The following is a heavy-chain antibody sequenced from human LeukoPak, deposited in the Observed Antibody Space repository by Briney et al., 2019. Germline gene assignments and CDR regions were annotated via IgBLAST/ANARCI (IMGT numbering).Heavy chain of an antibody. Sequence: PGASVKVSCKASGYTCSCCGISRVRQAPGQGLEWMGWINTYNGNTNYAQKLQDRVTMTTDTSTSTAYMELRSLRVDDTAVYYCARDPRDYTNYLEFHNWGQGTIITVSS. J-gene: IGHJ4*02. CDR3: ARDPRDYTNYLEFHN. V-gene: IGHV1-18*01. CDR1: GYTCSCCG. CDR2: INTYNGNT. D-gene: IGHD4-11*01.